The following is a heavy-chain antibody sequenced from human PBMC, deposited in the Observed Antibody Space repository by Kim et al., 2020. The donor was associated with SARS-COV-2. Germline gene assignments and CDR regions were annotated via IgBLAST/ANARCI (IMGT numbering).Heavy chain of an antibody. CDR1: GFTFSNYW. V-gene: IGHV3-7*01. Sequence: GGSLRLSCVASGFTFSNYWMDWVRQTPGKGLEWVANIRGDASEKNYVDSVKGGFTISRDNVKNSVYLQMNSLRAEDTAVYYCATLKYFWGQGILVTVSS. CDR2: IRGDASEK. J-gene: IGHJ4*02. CDR3: ATLKYF.